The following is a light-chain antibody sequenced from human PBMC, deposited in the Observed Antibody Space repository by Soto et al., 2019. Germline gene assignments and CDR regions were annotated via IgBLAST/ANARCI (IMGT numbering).Light chain of an antibody. J-gene: IGKJ5*01. Sequence: DIQMTQSPSSLSASVGDRVTITCRASQSVSHYLNWYQQRPGKAPKVLIYAASGLQSGVPSRFSGSGPGAEFTLTISSLQPEDFGTYYCQQSFSAPERITFGQGTRLEI. CDR3: QQSFSAPERIT. V-gene: IGKV1-39*01. CDR1: QSVSHY. CDR2: AAS.